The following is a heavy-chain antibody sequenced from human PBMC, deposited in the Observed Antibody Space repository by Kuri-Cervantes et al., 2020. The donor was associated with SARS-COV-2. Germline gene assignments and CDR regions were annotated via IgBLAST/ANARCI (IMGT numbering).Heavy chain of an antibody. CDR2: ISYDGSNK. V-gene: IGHV3-30-3*01. CDR1: GFTFSSYA. D-gene: IGHD3-3*01. Sequence: GGSLRLSCAASGFTFSSYAMHWVRQAPGKGLEWVAVISYDGSNKYYADSVKGRFTISRDNSKNTLYLQMNSLRAEDTAVYYCARVPGYDFWSGYNRFGYYGMDVWGQGNTVHGAS. J-gene: IGHJ6*01. CDR3: ARVPGYDFWSGYNRFGYYGMDV.